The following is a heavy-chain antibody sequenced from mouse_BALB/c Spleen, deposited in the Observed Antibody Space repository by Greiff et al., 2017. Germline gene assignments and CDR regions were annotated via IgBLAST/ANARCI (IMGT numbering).Heavy chain of an antibody. D-gene: IGHD2-14*01. CDR2: ISSGSSTI. CDR3: ARANYRNDGVYAMDY. Sequence: EVQRVESGGGLVQPGGSRKLSCAASGFTFSSFGMHWVRQAPEKGLEWVAYISSGSSTIYYADTVKGRFTISRDNPKNTLFLQMTSLRSEDTAVYYCARANYRNDGVYAMDYWGQGTSVTVSS. V-gene: IGHV5-17*02. CDR1: GFTFSSFG. J-gene: IGHJ4*01.